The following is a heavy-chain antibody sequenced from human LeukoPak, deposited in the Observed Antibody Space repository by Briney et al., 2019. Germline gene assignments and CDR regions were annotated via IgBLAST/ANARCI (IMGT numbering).Heavy chain of an antibody. J-gene: IGHJ4*02. CDR1: GFTFTSYA. CDR2: MSSDGNHN. Sequence: PGRSLRLSCAASGFTFTSYAMHWVRQAPGKGLEWVAVMSSDGNHNYSADPVKGRFSISRDNSKNTLYLQMNSLRAEDTALYYCARGSYKNFWSSMDYWGQGTLVTFSS. D-gene: IGHD1-14*01. CDR3: ARGSYKNFWSSMDY. V-gene: IGHV3-30-3*01.